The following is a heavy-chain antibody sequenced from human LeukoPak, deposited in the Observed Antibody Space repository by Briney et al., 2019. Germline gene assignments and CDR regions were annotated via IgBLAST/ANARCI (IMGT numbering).Heavy chain of an antibody. V-gene: IGHV1-69*01. D-gene: IGHD2-15*01. CDR1: GGTFSSYA. J-gene: IGHJ3*02. Sequence: GASVNVSCKASGGTFSSYAISRVRQAPGQGLEWMGGIIPIFGTANYAQKFQGRVTITADESTSTAYMELSSLRSEDTAVYYCARDGHCSGGSCYQYAFDIWGQGTMVTVSS. CDR3: ARDGHCSGGSCYQYAFDI. CDR2: IIPIFGTA.